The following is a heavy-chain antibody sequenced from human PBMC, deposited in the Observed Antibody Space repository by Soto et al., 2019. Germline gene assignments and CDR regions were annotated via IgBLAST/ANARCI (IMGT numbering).Heavy chain of an antibody. CDR2: INNNGVFT. CDR3: AKDPNWEWVN. CDR1: GLTFSSYD. J-gene: IGHJ4*02. Sequence: PGGSLRLSCAASGLTFSSYDMNWVRQSPGKGLEWVANINNNGVFTSYADAVKGRFTISRDNAMNTVSLEMNSLNAEDTAVYYCAKDPNWEWVNWGQGTLATVSS. V-gene: IGHV3-23*01. D-gene: IGHD1-1*01.